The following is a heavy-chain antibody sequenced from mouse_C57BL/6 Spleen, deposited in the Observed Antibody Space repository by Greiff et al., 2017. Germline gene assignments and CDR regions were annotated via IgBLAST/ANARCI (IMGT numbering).Heavy chain of an antibody. CDR1: GFTFSNYW. Sequence: EVKVEESGGGLVQPGGSMKLSCVASGFTFSNYWMNWVRQSPEKGLEWVAQIRLKSDNYATHYAESVKGRFTISRDDSKSSVYLQMNNLRAEDTGIYYCIYDGYYYAMDYWGQGTSVTVSS. CDR2: IRLKSDNYAT. J-gene: IGHJ4*01. D-gene: IGHD2-3*01. V-gene: IGHV6-3*01. CDR3: IYDGYYYAMDY.